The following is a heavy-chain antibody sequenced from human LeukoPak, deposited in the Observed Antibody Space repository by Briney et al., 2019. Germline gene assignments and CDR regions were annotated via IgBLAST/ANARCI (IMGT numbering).Heavy chain of an antibody. CDR1: GFTFSSSW. D-gene: IGHD1/OR15-1a*01. CDR2: IKEDGSDK. J-gene: IGHJ4*02. Sequence: GGSLRLSCAASGFTFSSSWMTWVRQAPGKGLEWVAHIKEDGSDKYYVDSVTGRLTISRDNTENSLYLQMSSLRAEDTAVYYCATWNSDWEFAYWGQGTLVSVSS. CDR3: ATWNSDWEFAY. V-gene: IGHV3-7*05.